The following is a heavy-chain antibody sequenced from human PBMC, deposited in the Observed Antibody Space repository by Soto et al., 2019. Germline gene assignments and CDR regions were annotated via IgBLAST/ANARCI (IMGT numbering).Heavy chain of an antibody. CDR3: ARGGRQLWFFDY. CDR1: GGSVSSGSYY. J-gene: IGHJ4*02. CDR2: IYYSGST. D-gene: IGHD5-18*01. Sequence: SETLSLTCTVSGGSVSSGSYYWSWIRQPPGKGLEWIGYIYYSGSTNYNPSLKSRVTISVDTSKNQFSLKLSSVTAADTAVYYCARGGRQLWFFDYWGQGTLVTVSS. V-gene: IGHV4-61*01.